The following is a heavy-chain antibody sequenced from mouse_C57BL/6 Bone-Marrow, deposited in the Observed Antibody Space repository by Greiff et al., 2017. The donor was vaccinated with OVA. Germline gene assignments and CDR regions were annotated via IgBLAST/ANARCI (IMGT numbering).Heavy chain of an antibody. D-gene: IGHD2-3*01. CDR2: IHPNSGST. Sequence: QVQLQQPGAELVKPGASVKLSCKASGYTFTSYWMHWVKQRPGQGLEWIGMIHPNSGSTNYNEKFKGKATLTVDNSSSTAYMQLSSLTSEDSAVYDCARSGGYYPYYFDDWGKGTTLTVSS. CDR1: GYTFTSYW. CDR3: ARSGGYYPYYFDD. J-gene: IGHJ2*01. V-gene: IGHV1-64*01.